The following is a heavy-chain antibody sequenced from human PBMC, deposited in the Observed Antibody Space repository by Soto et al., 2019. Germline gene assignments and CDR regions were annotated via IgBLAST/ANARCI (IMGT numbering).Heavy chain of an antibody. J-gene: IGHJ4*02. Sequence: GGSLRLSCSASGFTCSSYCMHWVRQAPGKGLVWVSRIKSDGRGTNYADFVKGRFIISRDNTKNTLFLQMNSLGAEDTAVYYCARSPPRPLISAAEDFDNWGQETLVTLSS. V-gene: IGHV3-74*01. CDR1: GFTCSSYC. CDR3: ARSPPRPLISAAEDFDN. CDR2: IKSDGRGT. D-gene: IGHD6-13*01.